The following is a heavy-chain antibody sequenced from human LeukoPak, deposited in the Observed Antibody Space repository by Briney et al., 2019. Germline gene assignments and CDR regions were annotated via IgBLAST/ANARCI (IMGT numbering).Heavy chain of an antibody. D-gene: IGHD3-9*01. V-gene: IGHV4-34*01. CDR3: ARGPVYDILTGYLPYFDY. CDR1: GGSFSGYY. CDR2: INHSGST. Sequence: SETLSLTCAVYGGSFSGYYWSWIRQPPGKGLEWIGEINHSGSTNYNPSLKSRVTISVDTSKNQFSLKLSSVTAADTAVYSCARGPVYDILTGYLPYFDYWGQGALVTVSS. J-gene: IGHJ4*02.